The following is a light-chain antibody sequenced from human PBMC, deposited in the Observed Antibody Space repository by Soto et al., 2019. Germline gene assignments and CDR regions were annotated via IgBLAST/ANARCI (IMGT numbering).Light chain of an antibody. Sequence: QSVLTQPASVSGPPGQSITISCTGTSSDVGGYNYVSWYQQHPGKAPKVIIYQVTNRPSGVSNRFSGSKSGNTASLTISGLQPEDEAAYYCSSYTSTHLGVFGGGTKLTVL. CDR2: QVT. CDR1: SSDVGGYNY. J-gene: IGLJ3*02. V-gene: IGLV2-14*01. CDR3: SSYTSTHLGV.